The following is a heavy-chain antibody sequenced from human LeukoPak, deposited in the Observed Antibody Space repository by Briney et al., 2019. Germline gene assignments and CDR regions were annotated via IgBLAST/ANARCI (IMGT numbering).Heavy chain of an antibody. CDR2: INPNSGGT. V-gene: IGHV1-2*02. CDR3: ARDRSNAELAMDAFDI. D-gene: IGHD1-1*01. J-gene: IGHJ3*02. Sequence: ASVKVSCKASGGTFSSYAISWVRQAPGQGLEWMGWINPNSGGTNYAQKFQGRVTMTRDTSISTAYMELSRLRYDDTAVYYCARDRSNAELAMDAFDIWGQGTMVTVSS. CDR1: GGTFSSYA.